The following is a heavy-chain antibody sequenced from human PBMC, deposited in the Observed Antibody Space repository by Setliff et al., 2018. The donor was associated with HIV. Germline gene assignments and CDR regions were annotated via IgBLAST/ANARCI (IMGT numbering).Heavy chain of an antibody. CDR2: IGAYNGNT. CDR1: GYTFTSYG. Sequence: ASVKVSCKASGYTFTSYGLSWVRQAPGQGLEWVGWIGAYNGNTNYAQKLQGRVTFTTDTSTSTAYMELRSLRSDDTAVYYCARGGRGFHDGYTLYYYYMDVWGKGTTVTVSS. CDR3: ARGGRGFHDGYTLYYYYMDV. J-gene: IGHJ6*03. V-gene: IGHV1-18*01. D-gene: IGHD5-18*01.